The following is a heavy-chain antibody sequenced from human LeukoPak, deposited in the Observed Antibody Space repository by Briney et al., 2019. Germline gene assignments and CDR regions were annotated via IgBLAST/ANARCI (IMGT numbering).Heavy chain of an antibody. D-gene: IGHD4-17*01. Sequence: PGGSLRLSCAASGFIFSHYGMNWVRQAPGKGLEWVSGITSRSTTYYADSVKGRFTISRDNSKNMVWLQINSPTAEDTATYYCAKEIYGDSTGARFQHWGQGTLLTVSS. J-gene: IGHJ1*01. CDR3: AKEIYGDSTGARFQH. CDR2: ITSRSTT. V-gene: IGHV3-23*01. CDR1: GFIFSHYG.